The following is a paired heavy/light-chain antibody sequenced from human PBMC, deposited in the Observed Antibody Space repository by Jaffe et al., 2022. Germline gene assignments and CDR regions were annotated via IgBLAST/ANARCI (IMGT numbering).Light chain of an antibody. CDR1: SSDVGTYNL. CDR3: CSHAGARTPVV. J-gene: IGLJ2*01. Sequence: QSALTQPASVSGSPGQSITISCTGTSSDVGTYNLVSWYQQHPGKAPKLMVYEVSKRPSGVSNRFSGSKSGNTASLTISGLQAEDEADYYCCSHAGARTPVVFGGGTELTVL. V-gene: IGLV2-23*02. CDR2: EVS.
Heavy chain of an antibody. J-gene: IGHJ4*02. Sequence: QLQLQESGPGLVKPSETLSLTCPVSGGSISTSSYYWGWIRQPPGKGLEWIGSIYYSGSTYYNPSLKSRVTISVDTSKNQFSLKLTSVTAADTAVYYCARHILGYCSSTSCTSNYFDYWGQGTLVTVSS. CDR3: ARHILGYCSSTSCTSNYFDY. V-gene: IGHV4-39*01. D-gene: IGHD2-2*01. CDR2: IYYSGST. CDR1: GGSISTSSYY.